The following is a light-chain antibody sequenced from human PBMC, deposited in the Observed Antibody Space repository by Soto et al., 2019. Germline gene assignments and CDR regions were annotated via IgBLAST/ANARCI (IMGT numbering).Light chain of an antibody. CDR1: QSVSSSY. J-gene: IGKJ1*01. Sequence: EIVLTQSPGTLSLSPGERATLSCRASQSVSSSYLAWYQQNRGQAPRLLIYGASSRAPGIPDRVGGSGSGTDLTLTISRLEPEDFAVYYCQQYGSSRWTFGQGTKVEIK. V-gene: IGKV3-20*01. CDR3: QQYGSSRWT. CDR2: GAS.